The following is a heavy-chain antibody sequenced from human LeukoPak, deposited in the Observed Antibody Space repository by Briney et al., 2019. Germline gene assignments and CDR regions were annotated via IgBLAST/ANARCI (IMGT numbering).Heavy chain of an antibody. J-gene: IGHJ4*02. Sequence: SETLSLTCSVSGDSITNTIYYWAWVRQPPGKGLEWIGTVYYTGATFYKPSLKSRVTVSADTSRNQFSLSLRSVTAAGAAVYYCATIRRYGGNPAYYFDDWGQGTLVTVSS. CDR3: ATIRRYGGNPAYYFDD. D-gene: IGHD5-12*01. V-gene: IGHV4-39*01. CDR2: VYYTGAT. CDR1: GDSITNTIYY.